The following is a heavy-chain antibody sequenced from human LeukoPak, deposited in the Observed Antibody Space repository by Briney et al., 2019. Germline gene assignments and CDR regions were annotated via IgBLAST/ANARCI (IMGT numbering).Heavy chain of an antibody. D-gene: IGHD6-19*01. CDR2: IGASGGST. Sequence: PGGSLRLSCIASGFTFGTYAMSWVRQAPGTGLEWVSAIGASGGSTYYADSVKGRFTISRDNVENSLYLQMSSLRAGDTAVYYCARETPVAGTNFYAMDIWGQGTTVTVSS. J-gene: IGHJ6*02. V-gene: IGHV3-23*01. CDR3: ARETPVAGTNFYAMDI. CDR1: GFTFGTYA.